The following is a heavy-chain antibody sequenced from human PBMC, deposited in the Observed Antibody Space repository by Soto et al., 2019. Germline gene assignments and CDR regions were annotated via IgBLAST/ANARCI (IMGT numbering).Heavy chain of an antibody. CDR3: ARETQYYYDRSGYPVDY. V-gene: IGHV3-21*01. J-gene: IGHJ4*02. Sequence: PGGSLRLSCAASGFTFSSYSMNWVRQAPGKGLEWVSSISSSSSYIYYADSVKGRFTISRDNAKNSLYLQMNSLRAEDTAVYYCARETQYYYDRSGYPVDYWGQGTLVTVSS. CDR2: ISSSSSYI. CDR1: GFTFSSYS. D-gene: IGHD3-22*01.